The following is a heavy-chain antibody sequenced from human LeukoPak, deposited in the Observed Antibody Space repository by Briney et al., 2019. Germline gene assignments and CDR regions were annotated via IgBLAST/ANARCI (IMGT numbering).Heavy chain of an antibody. D-gene: IGHD7-27*01. V-gene: IGHV1-8*01. CDR3: ARGPPNWGYDY. CDR1: GYTFTSYD. J-gene: IGHJ4*02. CDR2: MSPNSGNT. Sequence: ASVKVSCKASGYTFTSYDNNWVRQATGQGFEWMGWMSPNSGNTGYAQKFQGRVTMTRSTSMSTAYMELSSLSSEDTAVYYCARGPPNWGYDYWGQGTLVTVSS.